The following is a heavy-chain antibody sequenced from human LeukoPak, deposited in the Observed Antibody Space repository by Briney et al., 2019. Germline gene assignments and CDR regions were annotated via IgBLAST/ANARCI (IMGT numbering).Heavy chain of an antibody. Sequence: PGGSLRLSRAASGFTFSSYDMHWVRQATGKGLEWVSAIGTAGDTYYPGSVKGRFTISRENAKNSLYLQMNSLRAGDTAVYYCARGRGYYYDSSGSSRAFDIWGQGTMVTVSS. D-gene: IGHD3-22*01. J-gene: IGHJ3*02. CDR1: GFTFSSYD. CDR2: IGTAGDT. V-gene: IGHV3-13*01. CDR3: ARGRGYYYDSSGSSRAFDI.